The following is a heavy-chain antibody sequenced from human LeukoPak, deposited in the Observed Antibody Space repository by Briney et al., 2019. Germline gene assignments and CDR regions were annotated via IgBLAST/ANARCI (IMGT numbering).Heavy chain of an antibody. CDR1: GGSISSSSYY. CDR3: ASPENPITAGY. CDR2: IYHSGST. D-gene: IGHD3-16*01. J-gene: IGHJ4*02. V-gene: IGHV4-39*07. Sequence: PSETLSLTCTVSGGSISSSSYYWGWIRQPPGKGLEWIGSIYHSGSTYYNPSLKSRVTISVDTSKNQFSLKLSSVTAADTAVYYCASPENPITAGYWGQGTLVTVPS.